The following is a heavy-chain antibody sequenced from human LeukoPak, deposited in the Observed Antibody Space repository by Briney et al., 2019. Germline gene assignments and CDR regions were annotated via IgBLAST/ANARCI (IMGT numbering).Heavy chain of an antibody. J-gene: IGHJ4*02. Sequence: GGSLRLSCAASGFTFSSYAMSWVRQAPGKGLEWVSAISGSGGSTYYADSVKGRFTISTDNSKNTLYLQMNSLRAEDTAVYYCAKERDVLMVYAMVDYWGQGTLVTVSS. CDR3: AKERDVLMVYAMVDY. D-gene: IGHD2-8*01. V-gene: IGHV3-23*01. CDR1: GFTFSSYA. CDR2: ISGSGGST.